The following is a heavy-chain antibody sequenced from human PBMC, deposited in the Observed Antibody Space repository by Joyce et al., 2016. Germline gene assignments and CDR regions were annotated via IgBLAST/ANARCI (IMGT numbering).Heavy chain of an antibody. J-gene: IGHJ4*02. CDR2: IIPLFRTP. D-gene: IGHD3-10*02. CDR3: ARSVITMYYFDS. V-gene: IGHV1-69*06. CDR1: GGNFSSHA. Sequence: QVQLVQSGTEVKKPGSSVRVSCKASGGNFSSHAIHWLRQAPGQGLEWMGGIIPLFRTPKYSQKFQGRVTITADKSTSTTYMELGSLRSADTAVYYCARSVITMYYFDSWGQGTLVTVAS.